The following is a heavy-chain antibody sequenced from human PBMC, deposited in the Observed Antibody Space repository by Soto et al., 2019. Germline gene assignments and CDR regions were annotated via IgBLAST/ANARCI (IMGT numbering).Heavy chain of an antibody. CDR1: GFAFDAYW. V-gene: IGHV3-74*01. CDR3: TRGPRPSSAGTGSY. Sequence: EVHLVESGGGLVQPGGSLRLSCVASGFAFDAYWMHWVRQVPGEGPVWVSRIDYDGTTTTYADSMKGRFTISRDNAKNRLYLQMNSWRAEDTGVNYWTRGPRPSSAGTGSYWGQGPLVTVSS. J-gene: IGHJ4*02. CDR2: IDYDGTTT. D-gene: IGHD6-13*01.